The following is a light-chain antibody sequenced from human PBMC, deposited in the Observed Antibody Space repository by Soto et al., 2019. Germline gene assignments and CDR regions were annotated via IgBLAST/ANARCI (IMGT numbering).Light chain of an antibody. V-gene: IGLV2-14*01. Sequence: QSALTQPASVSGSPGQSITISCTGTSSDVGGYNYVSWYQQHPGKAPKLMIYDVSNRPSGVSNRFSGSKSGNTASLTISGLQAEEEADYCCSSYTSSSTLLYVFGTGTKVTVL. CDR3: SSYTSSSTLLYV. J-gene: IGLJ1*01. CDR2: DVS. CDR1: SSDVGGYNY.